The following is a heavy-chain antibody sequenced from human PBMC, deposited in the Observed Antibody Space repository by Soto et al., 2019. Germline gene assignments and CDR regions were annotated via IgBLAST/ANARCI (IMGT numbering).Heavy chain of an antibody. Sequence: EVQLLESGGGLEQPGGSLRLSCAASAFTFSSYAMSWVRQAPGKGLDWVSTISGSGATTYYADSVKGRFTISRDNSKNTLYLQMTSLRDEDTAVYYCAKIWFGERSPFDYWGRGTLVTVSS. J-gene: IGHJ4*02. CDR2: ISGSGATT. D-gene: IGHD3-10*01. V-gene: IGHV3-23*01. CDR1: AFTFSSYA. CDR3: AKIWFGERSPFDY.